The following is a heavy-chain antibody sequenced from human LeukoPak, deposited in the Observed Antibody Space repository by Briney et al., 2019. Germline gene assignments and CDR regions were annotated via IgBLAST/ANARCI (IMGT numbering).Heavy chain of an antibody. CDR1: GFTFKTYA. V-gene: IGHV3-23*01. Sequence: GGSLRLSCAASGFTFKTYAMSWVRQAPGKGLEWVSGIRSSGDSTYHADSVKGRFTISRDNSRNTLYLQMNSLSAEDTAVYYCAKEVRESAWFYFDYWGQGTLATVSS. J-gene: IGHJ4*02. D-gene: IGHD3-10*01. CDR2: IRSSGDST. CDR3: AKEVRESAWFYFDY.